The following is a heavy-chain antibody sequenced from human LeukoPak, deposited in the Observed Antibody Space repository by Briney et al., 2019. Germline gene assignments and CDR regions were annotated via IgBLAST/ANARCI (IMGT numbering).Heavy chain of an antibody. CDR2: IGSGGRHI. CDR1: GFTFSTYT. Sequence: GGSLRLSCAASGFTFSTYTMNWVPQAPGKGLEWVASIGSGGRHIHYADSVKGRFTISRDNAKNSLYLQMNSLRAEDTAVYYCARSGYTYGFDYWGQGALVTVSS. V-gene: IGHV3-21*01. D-gene: IGHD5-18*01. CDR3: ARSGYTYGFDY. J-gene: IGHJ4*02.